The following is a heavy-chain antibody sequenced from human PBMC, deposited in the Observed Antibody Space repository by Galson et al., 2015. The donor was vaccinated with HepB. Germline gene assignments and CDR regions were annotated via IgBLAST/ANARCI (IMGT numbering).Heavy chain of an antibody. D-gene: IGHD7-27*01. Sequence: SLRLSCATSGFTFDDYAMHWVRQAPGKGLEWVSNINSNGDGIGYTDSVKGRFTISRDNAKNSLYLQMNSLRPEDTALYYCAKGRGGSTSWGAYLDNWGQGTLVTVSS. CDR1: GFTFDDYA. J-gene: IGHJ4*02. CDR2: INSNGDGI. V-gene: IGHV3-9*01. CDR3: AKGRGGSTSWGAYLDN.